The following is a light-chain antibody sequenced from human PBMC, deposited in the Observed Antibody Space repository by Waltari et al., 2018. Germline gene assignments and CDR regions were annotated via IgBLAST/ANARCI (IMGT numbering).Light chain of an antibody. CDR1: QSVSSSY. Sequence: EIVLTQSPGTLSLSPGERATLSCRASQSVSSSYLAWYQQKPGPAPRLLFYGASSRATGIPDRFSGSGSGTDFTLTISRLEPEDFAVYYCQQYGSSVTFGQGTKVEIK. CDR2: GAS. CDR3: QQYGSSVT. J-gene: IGKJ1*01. V-gene: IGKV3-20*01.